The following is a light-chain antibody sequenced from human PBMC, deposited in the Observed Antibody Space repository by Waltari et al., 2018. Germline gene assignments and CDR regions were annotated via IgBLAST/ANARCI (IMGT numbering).Light chain of an antibody. Sequence: QSVLTQPPSVSGAPGQRVTIYCTGSRSNTGKGYDVHWYQQLPGKAPKLLIYGDRIRPSGVPDRFSGSKSGTSASLAITGLQAEDEADYYCQSFDNNLGGYVIFGGGTKLIVL. V-gene: IGLV1-40*01. CDR1: RSNTGKGYD. CDR3: QSFDNNLGGYVI. CDR2: GDR. J-gene: IGLJ2*01.